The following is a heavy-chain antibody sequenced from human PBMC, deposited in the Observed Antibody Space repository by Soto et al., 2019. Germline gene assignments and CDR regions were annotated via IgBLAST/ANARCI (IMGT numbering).Heavy chain of an antibody. Sequence: PGESLKISCKGSGYSFTSYWISWVRQMPVKGLEWMGRIDPSDSYTNYSPSFQGHVTISADKSISTAYLQWSSLKASDTAMYYCARLGNYYDSSVGMDVWGQGTTVTVSS. J-gene: IGHJ6*02. D-gene: IGHD3-22*01. CDR2: IDPSDSYT. V-gene: IGHV5-10-1*01. CDR3: ARLGNYYDSSVGMDV. CDR1: GYSFTSYW.